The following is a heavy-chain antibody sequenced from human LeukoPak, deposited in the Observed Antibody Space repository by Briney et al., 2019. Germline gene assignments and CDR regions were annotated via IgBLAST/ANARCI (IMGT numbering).Heavy chain of an antibody. CDR1: GFSLSTSGVG. Sequence: SGPTLVNPTQTLTLTCTFSGFSLSTSGVGVGWIRQPPGKALEWLALIYWTDDKRYSPSLESRLTITKDTSKNQVVLTMTNMDPVDTATYYCAHRRMVRGATNAFDIWGQGTMVTVSS. CDR2: IYWTDDK. CDR3: AHRRMVRGATNAFDI. D-gene: IGHD3-10*01. J-gene: IGHJ3*02. V-gene: IGHV2-5*01.